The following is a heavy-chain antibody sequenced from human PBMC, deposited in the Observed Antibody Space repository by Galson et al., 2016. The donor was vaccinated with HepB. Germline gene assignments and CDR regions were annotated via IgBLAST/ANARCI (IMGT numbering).Heavy chain of an antibody. J-gene: IGHJ4*01. CDR2: VRGTGSTT. V-gene: IGHV3-23*01. Sequence: SLRLSCAASGFTFSSYAMGWVRQGPGKGLEWVSVVRGTGSTTYYADSVKGRFTISRDNSKNTLYLQMNSLRVEDTAVYYCAKSSRGYCAGGSCQWFYFDSWGHGTLVTVSS. CDR1: GFTFSSYA. D-gene: IGHD2-15*01. CDR3: AKSSRGYCAGGSCQWFYFDS.